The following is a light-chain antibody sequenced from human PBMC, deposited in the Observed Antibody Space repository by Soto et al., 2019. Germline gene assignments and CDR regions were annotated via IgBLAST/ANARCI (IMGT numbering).Light chain of an antibody. V-gene: IGKV1-39*01. J-gene: IGKJ4*01. CDR3: QQSYSTPLT. Sequence: DIQMTQSPSSLSASVRDIVTITCRASQNIDRYLHWYQHKPGQAPTLLIFRASSLQRGVPTRFNGSGSRTHYTLVIDSLQPEDFATYFCQQSYSTPLTFGGGTRVEI. CDR1: QNIDRY. CDR2: RAS.